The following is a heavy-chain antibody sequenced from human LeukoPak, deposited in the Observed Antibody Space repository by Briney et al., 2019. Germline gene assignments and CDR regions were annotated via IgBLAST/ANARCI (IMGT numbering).Heavy chain of an antibody. CDR3: ARPAYDILTGYSGNNWFDP. CDR2: INHSGST. J-gene: IGHJ5*02. CDR1: GGSFSGYY. D-gene: IGHD3-9*01. Sequence: SETLSLTCAVYGGSFSGYYWSWIRQPPGKGLEWIGEINHSGSTNYNPSLKSRVTISVDTSKNQFSLKLSSVTAADTAVYYWARPAYDILTGYSGNNWFDPWGQGTLVTVSS. V-gene: IGHV4-34*01.